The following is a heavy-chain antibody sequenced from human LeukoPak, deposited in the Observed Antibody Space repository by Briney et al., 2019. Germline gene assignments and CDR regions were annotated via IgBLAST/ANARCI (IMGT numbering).Heavy chain of an antibody. D-gene: IGHD2-15*01. CDR1: GGTFSSYA. V-gene: IGHV1-69*05. CDR2: IIPIFGTA. Sequence: SVKVSCKASGGTFSSYAISWVRQAPGQGLEWMGRIIPIFGTANYAQKFQGRVTITTDESTSTAYMELSSLRSEDTAVYYCASLHCSGGSCYFYWGHGTLVTGSS. J-gene: IGHJ4*01. CDR3: ASLHCSGGSCYFY.